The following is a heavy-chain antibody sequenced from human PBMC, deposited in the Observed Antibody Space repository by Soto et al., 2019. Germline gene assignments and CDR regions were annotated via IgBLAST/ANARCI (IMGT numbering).Heavy chain of an antibody. Sequence: QAQLVESGGGVVQPGRSLRLSCAASEFTFNTYAMHWVRQAPGKGLEWVAVIAYDGNDKYYADSVKGRFTISRDNSKNALYLQMNTLRPEDPAMYYCARAVGNYVPYYYGMDVGGQGTTVTVSS. CDR2: IAYDGNDK. CDR3: ARAVGNYVPYYYGMDV. CDR1: EFTFNTYA. J-gene: IGHJ6*02. D-gene: IGHD1-7*01. V-gene: IGHV3-30*03.